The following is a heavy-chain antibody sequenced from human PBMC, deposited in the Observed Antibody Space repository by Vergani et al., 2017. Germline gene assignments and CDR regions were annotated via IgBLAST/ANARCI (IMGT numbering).Heavy chain of an antibody. D-gene: IGHD2-2*01. Sequence: QVQLQESGPGVVKPSQTLSLTCAVSGRSISSGDHCWTWIRQRPGKGLEWIGYIFYSGTTYDNPSLRSRLTISVDTSQNQFSLKLTSVTAADTAVYRCVCRATSPPRCFDCWGQGTLVIVSS. CDR2: IFYSGTT. CDR1: GRSISSGDHC. J-gene: IGHJ4*02. V-gene: IGHV4-30-4*08. CDR3: VCRATSPPRCFDC.